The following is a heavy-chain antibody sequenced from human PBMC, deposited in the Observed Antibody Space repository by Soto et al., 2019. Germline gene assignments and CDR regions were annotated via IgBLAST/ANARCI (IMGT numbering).Heavy chain of an antibody. V-gene: IGHV3-33*08. D-gene: IGHD6-13*01. CDR3: ARDHIALDY. Sequence: PGGSLRLSCAASGFAFSTSWMAWVRQAPGKGLEWVAIIRYDGSNKYYADSVKGRFTISRDNSKKTVYLQMNSLRAEDTAVYYCARDHIALDYWGQGTQVTVSS. CDR1: GFAFSTSW. J-gene: IGHJ4*02. CDR2: IRYDGSNK.